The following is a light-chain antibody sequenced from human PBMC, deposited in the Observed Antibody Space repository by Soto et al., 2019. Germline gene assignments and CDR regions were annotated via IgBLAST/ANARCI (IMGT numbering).Light chain of an antibody. V-gene: IGLV2-14*01. J-gene: IGLJ1*01. Sequence: QSVLTQPASVSGSPGQSITISCTGTSSDVGGFNSVCWYRQHPGNAPKLMIYEVTDRPSGVSNRFSGSKSGNTASLTISGLQAEDEADYYCSSFTSNRIYVFXPGTKVTVL. CDR3: SSFTSNRIYV. CDR2: EVT. CDR1: SSDVGGFNS.